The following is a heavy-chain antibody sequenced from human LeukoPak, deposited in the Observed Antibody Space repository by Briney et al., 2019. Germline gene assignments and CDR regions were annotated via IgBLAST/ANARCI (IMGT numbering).Heavy chain of an antibody. CDR2: ISAYNGNT. CDR1: GYTFTSYG. D-gene: IGHD3-10*01. Sequence: ASVKVSCKASGYTFTSYGISWVRQAPGQGLEWMGWISAYNGNTNYAQKLQGRVTMTTDTSTSTAYMELRSLRSDDTAVYYCARESGAYYGSGTAYFQHWGQDTLVTVSS. CDR3: ARESGAYYGSGTAYFQH. J-gene: IGHJ1*01. V-gene: IGHV1-18*01.